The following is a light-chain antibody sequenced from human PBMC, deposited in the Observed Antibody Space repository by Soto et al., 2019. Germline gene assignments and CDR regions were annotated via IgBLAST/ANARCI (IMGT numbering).Light chain of an antibody. CDR2: GAS. Sequence: EIVLTQSPGTLSLSPGERAALSCRASQSVYNNYIAWYQQKPGQAPRTVIYGASIRATGIPDRFSGSGSGTDFTLTISSLQPEDFATYSCQQSYNSPQTFGQGTKVDIK. V-gene: IGKV3-20*01. CDR3: QQSYNSPQT. CDR1: QSVYNNY. J-gene: IGKJ1*01.